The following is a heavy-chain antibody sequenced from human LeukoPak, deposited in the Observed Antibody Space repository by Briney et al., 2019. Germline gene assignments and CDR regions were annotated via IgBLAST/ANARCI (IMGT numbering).Heavy chain of an antibody. D-gene: IGHD2-2*01. V-gene: IGHV4-30-4*01. CDR3: ARHMDCSSTSCYLPSYWFDP. CDR1: GGSISSGDYY. Sequence: SETLSLTCTVSGGSISSGDYYWSWIRQPPGKGLEWIGYIYYSGSTYYNPSLKSRVTISVDTSKNQFSLKLSSVTAADTAVYYCARHMDCSSTSCYLPSYWFDPWGQGTLVTVSS. J-gene: IGHJ5*02. CDR2: IYYSGST.